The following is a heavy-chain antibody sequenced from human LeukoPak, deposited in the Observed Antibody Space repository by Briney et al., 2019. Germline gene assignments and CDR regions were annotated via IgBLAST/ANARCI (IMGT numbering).Heavy chain of an antibody. D-gene: IGHD3-9*01. CDR1: EFTFSHHW. CDR3: ARGPILRHFDYYMDV. Sequence: PGGSLRLSCAASEFTFSHHWMTWVRQAPGKGLELVANIKQDGSETYYVDSVKGRFTISRDNAKNSLDMQMNSLRVEDTAVYYCARGPILRHFDYYMDVWGKGTTVTVSS. V-gene: IGHV3-7*01. J-gene: IGHJ6*03. CDR2: IKQDGSET.